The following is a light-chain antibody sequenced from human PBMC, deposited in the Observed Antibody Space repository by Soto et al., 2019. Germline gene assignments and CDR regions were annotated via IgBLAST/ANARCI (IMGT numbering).Light chain of an antibody. J-gene: IGLJ3*02. Sequence: QPVLTQPPSASGTPGQRVTISCSGSSSNIGSNYVYWYQQLPGTAPKLLIYSNNQRPSGVPDRFSGSKSGTSASLAISGLWSEDEADYYCAAWDDSLSGWVFGGGTKVTVL. V-gene: IGLV1-47*02. CDR2: SNN. CDR1: SSNIGSNY. CDR3: AAWDDSLSGWV.